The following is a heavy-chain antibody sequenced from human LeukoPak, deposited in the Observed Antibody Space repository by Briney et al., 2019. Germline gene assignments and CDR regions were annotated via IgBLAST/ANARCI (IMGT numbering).Heavy chain of an antibody. Sequence: PGGSLRLSCAASGFSFDDYAMHWVRQAPGKGLEWVSLITWDGGSTYYRDSVKGRFTISRDNSKNTLYLQMDSLRAEDTAVYYCARDLGGERTAEFGGQGTLVTVSS. J-gene: IGHJ4*02. V-gene: IGHV3-43D*03. CDR3: ARDLGGERTAEF. CDR2: ITWDGGST. D-gene: IGHD2-21*01. CDR1: GFSFDDYA.